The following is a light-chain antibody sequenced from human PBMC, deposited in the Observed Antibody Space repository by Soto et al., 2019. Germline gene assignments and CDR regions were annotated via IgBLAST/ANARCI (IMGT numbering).Light chain of an antibody. CDR1: QSIGIW. CDR2: KAS. V-gene: IGKV1-5*03. J-gene: IGKJ1*01. CDR3: QQYKDYSWT. Sequence: IQMTQSPSTLSASVGDRVAITCRASQSIGIWLAWYQQKPGKAPRFLIYKASTLESGVPSRFRGSGSGTEFTLTISSLQPEDFGSYYCQQYKDYSWTFGQGTKVEIK.